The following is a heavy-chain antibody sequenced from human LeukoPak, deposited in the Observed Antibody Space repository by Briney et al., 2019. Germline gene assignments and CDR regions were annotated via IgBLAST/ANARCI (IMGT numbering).Heavy chain of an antibody. J-gene: IGHJ6*02. CDR2: INHSGST. Sequence: PSGTLSLTCAVYGGSFSGYYWSWIRQPPGKGLEWIGEINHSGSTNYNPSLKSRVTISVDTSKNQFSLKLSSVTAADTAVYYCARGQTTVSYYYYYGMDVWGQGTTVTVSS. V-gene: IGHV4-34*01. D-gene: IGHD4-4*01. CDR1: GGSFSGYY. CDR3: ARGQTTVSYYYYYGMDV.